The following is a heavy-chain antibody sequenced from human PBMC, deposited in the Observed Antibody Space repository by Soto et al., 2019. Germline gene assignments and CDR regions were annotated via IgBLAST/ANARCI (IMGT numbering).Heavy chain of an antibody. V-gene: IGHV1-69*13. CDR2: IIPIFGTA. CDR1: GYTFTSYA. CDR3: ARADIATTLTTSFDY. J-gene: IGHJ4*02. D-gene: IGHD4-17*01. Sequence: SVKVSCKASGYTFTSYAMHWVRQAPGQRLEWMGGIIPIFGTANYAQKFQGRVTITADESTSTAYMELSSLRSEDTAVYYCARADIATTLTTSFDYWGQGTLVTVSS.